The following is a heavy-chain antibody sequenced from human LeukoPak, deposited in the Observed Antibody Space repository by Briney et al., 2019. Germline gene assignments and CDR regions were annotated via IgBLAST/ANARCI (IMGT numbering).Heavy chain of an antibody. CDR3: ARGSVAGTADY. J-gene: IGHJ4*02. Sequence: GGSLRLSCAASGFTFSSYEMNWVRQAPGKGLEWVSYISSSSSTIYYADSVKGRFTISRDNAKNSLYLQMNSLRAEDTAVYYCARGSVAGTADYWGQGTLVTVSS. V-gene: IGHV3-48*01. D-gene: IGHD6-19*01. CDR2: ISSSSSTI. CDR1: GFTFSSYE.